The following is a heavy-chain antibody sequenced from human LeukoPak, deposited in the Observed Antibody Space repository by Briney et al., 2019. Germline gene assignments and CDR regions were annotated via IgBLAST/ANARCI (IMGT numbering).Heavy chain of an antibody. CDR1: GFTFSSYS. V-gene: IGHV3-21*01. Sequence: GGSLRLSCAASGFTFSSYSMNWARQAPGKGLEWVSSISSSSSYIYYADSVKGRFTISRDNAKNSLYLQMNSLRAEDTAVYYCARRAHYDILTGYDYWGQGTLVTVSS. CDR2: ISSSSSYI. CDR3: ARRAHYDILTGYDY. J-gene: IGHJ4*02. D-gene: IGHD3-9*01.